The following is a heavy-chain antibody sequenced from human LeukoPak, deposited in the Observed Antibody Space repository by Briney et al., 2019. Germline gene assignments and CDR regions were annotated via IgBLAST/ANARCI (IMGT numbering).Heavy chain of an antibody. D-gene: IGHD5-12*01. CDR2: IYYSGST. V-gene: IGHV4-59*01. J-gene: IGHJ4*02. CDR1: GGSISSYY. Sequence: SETLSLTCTVSGGSISSYYWSWIRQPPGKGLEWIGYIYYSGSTNYNPSLKSRVTISVDTSRNQFSLKLSSVTAADTAVYYCARGRDGYDLAPGYWGQGTLVTVSS. CDR3: ARGRDGYDLAPGY.